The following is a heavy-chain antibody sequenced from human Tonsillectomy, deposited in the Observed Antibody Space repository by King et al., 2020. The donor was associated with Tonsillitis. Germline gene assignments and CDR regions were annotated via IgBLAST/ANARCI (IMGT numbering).Heavy chain of an antibody. CDR2: ISTNSHYI. CDR3: AKVVSPYEIQVCADS. CDR1: GFSFSTYT. Sequence: VQLVESGGGPVKPGGSLRLSCAASGFSFSTYTMKWVCQAPGKGLEWVSSISTNSHYIYYADSVKGRFTISRDNGKNSLYLQLNSLRAEDTAIYYCAKVVSPYEIQVCADSWGQGTLVTVSS. V-gene: IGHV3-21*01. J-gene: IGHJ4*02. D-gene: IGHD3-16*01.